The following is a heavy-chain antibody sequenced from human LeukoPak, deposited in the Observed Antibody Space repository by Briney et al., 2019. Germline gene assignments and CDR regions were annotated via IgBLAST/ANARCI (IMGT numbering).Heavy chain of an antibody. D-gene: IGHD6-19*01. Sequence: GASVKVSCKASGYTFTSYAISWVRQAPGPGLEWMGGIIPIFGTANYAQKFQGRVTITADESTSTAYMQLRSLRSEDTAVYYCARDLIAVAGIDGVMGYWGQGTLVTVPS. V-gene: IGHV1-69*13. J-gene: IGHJ4*02. CDR3: ARDLIAVAGIDGVMGY. CDR2: IIPIFGTA. CDR1: GYTFTSYA.